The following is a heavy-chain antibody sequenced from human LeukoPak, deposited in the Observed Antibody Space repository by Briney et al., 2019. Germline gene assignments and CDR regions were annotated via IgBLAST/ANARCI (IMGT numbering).Heavy chain of an antibody. Sequence: GASVKVSCKASGGTFSSYAISWVRQAPGQGLEWMGGIIPIFGTANYAQKFQGRVTITADESTSTAYMELSSLRSEDTAVYYCAREGLLRYYDSSGYYYFDYWGQGTLVTVSS. J-gene: IGHJ4*02. CDR3: AREGLLRYYDSSGYYYFDY. D-gene: IGHD3-22*01. CDR2: IIPIFGTA. V-gene: IGHV1-69*13. CDR1: GGTFSSYA.